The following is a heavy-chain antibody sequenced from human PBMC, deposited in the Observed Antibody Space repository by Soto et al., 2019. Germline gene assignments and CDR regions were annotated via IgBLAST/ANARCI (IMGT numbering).Heavy chain of an antibody. D-gene: IGHD5-12*01. V-gene: IGHV4-39*01. Sequence: TSETLSLTCTVSGGSISSSSYYWGWIRQPPGKGLEWIGSIYYSGSTYYNPSLKSRVTISVDTSKNQFSLKLSSVTAADTAVYYCARRDSGLISGYDFGINGFDPWGQGTLVYVSS. CDR1: GGSISSSSYY. J-gene: IGHJ5*02. CDR3: ARRDSGLISGYDFGINGFDP. CDR2: IYYSGST.